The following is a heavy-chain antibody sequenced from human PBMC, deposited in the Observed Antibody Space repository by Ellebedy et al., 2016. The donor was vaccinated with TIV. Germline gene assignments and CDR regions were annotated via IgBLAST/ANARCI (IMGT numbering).Heavy chain of an antibody. CDR3: GRDGVTGNGRWDWLDP. CDR2: ISSTGSRT. D-gene: IGHD2-21*02. Sequence: GESLKISCAASGFTFISYAMTWVRQAPGKGLEWVSTISSTGSRTYYADSVKGRFTISRDNSRNTLYLQMNSLRAEDSAIYYCGRDGVTGNGRWDWLDPWGQGTLVTVSS. V-gene: IGHV3-23*01. CDR1: GFTFISYA. J-gene: IGHJ5*02.